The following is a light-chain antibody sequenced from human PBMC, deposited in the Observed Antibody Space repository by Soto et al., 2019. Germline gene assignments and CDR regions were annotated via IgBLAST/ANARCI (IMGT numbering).Light chain of an antibody. J-gene: IGLJ2*01. CDR1: SSDVGGYTF. Sequence: QSALTQPRSVSGSPGQSVTIACTGTSSDVGGYTFVSWYQQHPGKAPKLMIYDISKRPSGVPDRFSGSKSANTASLTISGLQAEDEADYYCCSYAGRYTSVFGGGTKLTVL. CDR3: CSYAGRYTSV. V-gene: IGLV2-11*01. CDR2: DIS.